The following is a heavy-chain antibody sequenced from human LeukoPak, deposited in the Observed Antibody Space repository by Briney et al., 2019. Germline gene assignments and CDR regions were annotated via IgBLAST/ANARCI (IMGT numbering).Heavy chain of an antibody. CDR3: TKSRISFSGQADH. V-gene: IGHV3-7*01. D-gene: IGHD5-12*01. CDR1: GFSFSTHW. J-gene: IGHJ4*02. CDR2: IKQDGSDK. Sequence: GGSLRLSCAASGFSFSTHWMSWFRQAPGKGLEWVALIKQDGSDKHYVDSVKGRFTISRDNAKNSLYLQMNSLRAEDTAVYYCTKSRISFSGQADHWGQGTLVTVSS.